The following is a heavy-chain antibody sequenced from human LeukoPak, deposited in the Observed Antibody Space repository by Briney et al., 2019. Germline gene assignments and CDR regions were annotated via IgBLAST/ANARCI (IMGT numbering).Heavy chain of an antibody. D-gene: IGHD2-2*01. J-gene: IGHJ5*02. V-gene: IGHV1-8*01. Sequence: ASVKVSCKASGYTFTNYDINWVRQATGQGLEWMGWMNPNGGNTGYAQKFQGRVTMTRNTSISTAYMELSSLRSEDTAVYYCARGPYCSSFSCPYWFDPWGQGTPVTVSS. CDR2: MNPNGGNT. CDR3: ARGPYCSSFSCPYWFDP. CDR1: GYTFTNYD.